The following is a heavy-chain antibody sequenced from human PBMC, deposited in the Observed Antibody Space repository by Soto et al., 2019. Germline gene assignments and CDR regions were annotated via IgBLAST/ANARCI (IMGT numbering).Heavy chain of an antibody. CDR1: GGSISSYY. Sequence: SETLSLTCTVSGGSISSYYWSWIRQPPGKGLEWIGYIYYSGSTNYNPSLKSRVTISVDTSKNQFSLKLSSVTAADTAVYYCARLGGDILTGPFDYWGQGTLVTVPQ. D-gene: IGHD3-9*01. CDR3: ARLGGDILTGPFDY. V-gene: IGHV4-59*01. CDR2: IYYSGST. J-gene: IGHJ4*02.